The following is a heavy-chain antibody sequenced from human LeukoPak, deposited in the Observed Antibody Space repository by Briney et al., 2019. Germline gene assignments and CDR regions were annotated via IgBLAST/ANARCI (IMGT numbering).Heavy chain of an antibody. J-gene: IGHJ4*03. Sequence: SPSETLSLTCTVSGGSISSYYWSWIRQPPGKGLEWIGYIYYSGSTNYNPSLKSRVTISVDTSKNQFSLKLSSVTAADTAVYYCARYIVGATTGFDYWGQGTMVTVSS. D-gene: IGHD1-26*01. V-gene: IGHV4-59*01. CDR1: GGSISSYY. CDR3: ARYIVGATTGFDY. CDR2: IYYSGST.